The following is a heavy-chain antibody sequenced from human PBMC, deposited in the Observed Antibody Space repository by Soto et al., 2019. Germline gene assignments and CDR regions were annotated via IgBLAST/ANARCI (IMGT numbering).Heavy chain of an antibody. V-gene: IGHV5-51*01. CDR2: IYPGDSDT. D-gene: IGHD3-9*01. CDR1: GYSFTSYL. CDR3: ARLPFYDILTGPLSV. Sequence: PGESLKISCKGSGYSFTSYLIGWVRQMPGKGLEWMGIIYPGDSDTRYSPSFQGQVTISADKSISTAYLQWSSLKASDTAMYYCARLPFYDILTGPLSVWGQGTTVTVSS. J-gene: IGHJ6*02.